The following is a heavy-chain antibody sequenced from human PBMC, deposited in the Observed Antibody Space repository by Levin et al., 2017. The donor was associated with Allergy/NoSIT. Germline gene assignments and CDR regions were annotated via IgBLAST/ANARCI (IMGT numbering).Heavy chain of an antibody. Sequence: GSLRLSCTVSGGSISSSSYYWGWIRQTPGKGLEWIGSIYYSGSTYYNPSLKSRVAISVDTSKNQFSLKLSSVTAADTALYYCARLGGVTMVRGGMKNWFDPWGQGTLVTVSS. V-gene: IGHV4-39*01. CDR2: IYYSGST. CDR3: ARLGGVTMVRGGMKNWFDP. D-gene: IGHD3-10*01. J-gene: IGHJ5*02. CDR1: GGSISSSSYY.